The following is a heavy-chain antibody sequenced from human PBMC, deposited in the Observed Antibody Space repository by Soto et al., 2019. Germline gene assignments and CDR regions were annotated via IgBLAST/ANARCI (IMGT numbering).Heavy chain of an antibody. V-gene: IGHV1-2*04. CDR2: INPNSGGT. D-gene: IGHD3-9*01. J-gene: IGHJ6*02. CDR3: ARGFLTGYYPNYYYYYGMDV. Sequence: QVQLVQSGAEVKKPGASVKVSCKASGYTFTGYYMHWVRQAPGQGLEWMGWINPNSGGTNYAQKFQGWVTMTRDSSISTAYMELSRLRSDDTAVYYCARGFLTGYYPNYYYYYGMDVWGQGTTVTVSS. CDR1: GYTFTGYY.